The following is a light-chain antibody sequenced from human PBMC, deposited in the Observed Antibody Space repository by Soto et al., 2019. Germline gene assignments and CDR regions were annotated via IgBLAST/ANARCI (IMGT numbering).Light chain of an antibody. J-gene: IGKJ1*01. CDR2: GAS. CDR3: QQRSNWPWT. Sequence: EIVFTQSPATLSLSPGERATLSCRASQSVSSYLAWYQQKPGQAPRLLIYGASNRATGIPARFSGSGSGTDFTLTISSLEPEDFAVYYCQQRSNWPWTFGQGTKVDIK. V-gene: IGKV3-11*01. CDR1: QSVSSY.